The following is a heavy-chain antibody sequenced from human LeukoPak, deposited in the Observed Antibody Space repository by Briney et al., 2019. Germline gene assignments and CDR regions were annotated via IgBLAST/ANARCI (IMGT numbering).Heavy chain of an antibody. D-gene: IGHD2-15*01. Sequence: ASVKVSCKASGYTFNSHSMNWVRQAPGQGLEWMGWINTNTGNPTYAQGFTGRFVFSLDTSVSTAYLQISSLKAEDAAVYYCARPYCNGGSCQRPPYGMDVWGRGTTVTVSS. V-gene: IGHV7-4-1*02. CDR3: ARPYCNGGSCQRPPYGMDV. CDR1: GYTFNSHS. CDR2: INTNTGNP. J-gene: IGHJ6*02.